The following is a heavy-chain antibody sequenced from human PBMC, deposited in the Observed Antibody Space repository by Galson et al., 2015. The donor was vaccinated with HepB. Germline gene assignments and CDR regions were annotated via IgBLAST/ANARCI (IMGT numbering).Heavy chain of an antibody. CDR3: ARSSSGSYPLSGRNTGMDV. CDR2: IDWGDDK. D-gene: IGHD3-10*01. V-gene: IGHV2-70*04. Sequence: PALVKPTQTLTLTCTFSGFSLSTSGMRVSWIRQPPGKALEWLARIDWGDDKFYSTSLKTRLTISKDTSKNQVVLTMTNMDPVDTATYYCARSSSGSYPLSGRNTGMDVWGQGTTVTVSS. CDR1: GFSLSTSGMR. J-gene: IGHJ6*02.